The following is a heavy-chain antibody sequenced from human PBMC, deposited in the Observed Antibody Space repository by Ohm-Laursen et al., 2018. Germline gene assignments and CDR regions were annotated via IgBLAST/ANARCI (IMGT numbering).Heavy chain of an antibody. CDR1: GYTFTGYY. J-gene: IGHJ4*02. D-gene: IGHD1-14*01. V-gene: IGHV1-2*02. Sequence: VSSVKVSCKASGYTFTGYYMHWVRKAPGQGLEWMGWINPNSGGTNYAQKFQGRVTMTRDTSISTAYMELSRLRSDDTAVYYCARPRIRNSPGKYTFDYWGQGTLVTVSS. CDR2: INPNSGGT. CDR3: ARPRIRNSPGKYTFDY.